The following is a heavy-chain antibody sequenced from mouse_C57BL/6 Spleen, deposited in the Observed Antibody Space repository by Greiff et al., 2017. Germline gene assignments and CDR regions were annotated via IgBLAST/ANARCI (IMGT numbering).Heavy chain of an antibody. CDR2: IYPGNSDT. Sequence: EVQLQQSGTVLARPGASVKMSCKTSGYTFTSYWMHWVKQRPGQGLEWIGAIYPGNSDTSYNQKFKGKAKLTAFTSASTAYMELSSLTNEDSAVYYCTRGDYGSHYFDYWGQGTTLTVSS. D-gene: IGHD1-1*01. CDR3: TRGDYGSHYFDY. J-gene: IGHJ2*01. V-gene: IGHV1-5*01. CDR1: GYTFTSYW.